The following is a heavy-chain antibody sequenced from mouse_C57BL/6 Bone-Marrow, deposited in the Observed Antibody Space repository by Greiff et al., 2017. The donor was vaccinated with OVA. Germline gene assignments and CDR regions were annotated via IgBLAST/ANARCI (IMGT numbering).Heavy chain of an antibody. CDR2: IHPSDSDT. Sequence: QVQLKQPGPELVKPGASVKVSCKASGYTFTSYWMHWVKQRPGQGLEWIGRIHPSDSDTNYNQKFKGKATLTVDKSSSTAYMQLSSLTSEDSAVYYCARSVTAVVRCAMDEWGQGTSVTVSA. J-gene: IGHJ4*01. CDR3: ARSVTAVVRCAMDE. V-gene: IGHV1-74*01. CDR1: GYTFTSYW. D-gene: IGHD1-1*01.